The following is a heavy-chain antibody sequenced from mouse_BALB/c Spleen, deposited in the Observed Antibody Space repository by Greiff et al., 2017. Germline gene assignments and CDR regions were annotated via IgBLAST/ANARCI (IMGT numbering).Heavy chain of an antibody. CDR1: GYSFTSYW. Sequence: VQLQQSGPQLVRPGASVKISCKASGYSFTSYWMHWVKQRPGQGLEWIGMIDPSDSETRLNQKFKDKATLTVDKSSSTAYMQLSSPTSEDSAVYYCARRYDYDSAMDYWGQGTSVTVSS. CDR2: IDPSDSET. D-gene: IGHD2-4*01. V-gene: IGHV1S126*01. CDR3: ARRYDYDSAMDY. J-gene: IGHJ4*01.